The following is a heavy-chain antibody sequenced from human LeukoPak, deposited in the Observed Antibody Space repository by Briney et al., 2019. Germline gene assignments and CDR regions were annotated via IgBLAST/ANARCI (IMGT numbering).Heavy chain of an antibody. Sequence: GGSLRLSCAAPGFTFSSYAMSWVRQAPGKGLEWVSAISGSGGSTYYADSVKGRFTISRDNSKNTLYLQMNSLRAEDTAVYYCAKDCSVYSHYYFDYWGQGTLVTVSS. CDR1: GFTFSSYA. V-gene: IGHV3-23*01. D-gene: IGHD4-11*01. CDR2: ISGSGGST. CDR3: AKDCSVYSHYYFDY. J-gene: IGHJ4*02.